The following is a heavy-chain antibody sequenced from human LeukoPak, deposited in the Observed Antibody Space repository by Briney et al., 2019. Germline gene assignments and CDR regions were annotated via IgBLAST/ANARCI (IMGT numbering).Heavy chain of an antibody. CDR1: GGSFSGYY. CDR3: ARRYNWNYFGINWFDP. J-gene: IGHJ5*02. D-gene: IGHD1-7*01. V-gene: IGHV4-34*01. CDR2: INHSGST. Sequence: SETLSLTCAVYGGSFSGYYWSWIRQPPGKWLEWIGEINHSGSTNYNPSLKSRVTISVDTSKNQFSLKLSSVTAADTAVYYCARRYNWNYFGINWFDPWGQGTLVTVSS.